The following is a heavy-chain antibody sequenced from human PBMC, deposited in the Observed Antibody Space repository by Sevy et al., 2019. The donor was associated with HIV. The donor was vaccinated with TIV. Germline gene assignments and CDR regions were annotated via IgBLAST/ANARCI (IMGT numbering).Heavy chain of an antibody. CDR3: ATSRSGYFDGSGYYIY. CDR2: IFPDDSDT. V-gene: IGHV5-51*01. J-gene: IGHJ4*01. D-gene: IGHD3-22*01. Sequence: GESLKISCQGSGYSFTSHWIAWVRQMPGKGLEWMGIIFPDDSDTRYSPSFQGQVTFSVDKSIFTAYLQWSSLRASDTAIYYCATSRSGYFDGSGYYIYWGQGTQVTVSS. CDR1: GYSFTSHW.